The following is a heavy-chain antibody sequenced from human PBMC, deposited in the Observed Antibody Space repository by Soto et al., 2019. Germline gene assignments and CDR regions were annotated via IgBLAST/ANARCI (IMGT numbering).Heavy chain of an antibody. V-gene: IGHV3-33*01. CDR1: GFTFSSYG. D-gene: IGHD6-19*01. CDR2: IWYDGSKT. Sequence: QVRLVESGGGVVQPGRSLRLSCATSGFTFSSYGMHWVRQAPGKGLEWVAVIWYDGSKTYYADSVKGRFTISRDNSKNTLYLQMNSLTAEDTAVYCCGRDYSSVECWGQGNLVTVSS. J-gene: IGHJ4*02. CDR3: GRDYSSVEC.